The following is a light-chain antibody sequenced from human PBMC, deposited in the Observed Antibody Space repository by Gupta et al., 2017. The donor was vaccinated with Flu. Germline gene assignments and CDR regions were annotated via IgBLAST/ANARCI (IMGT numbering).Light chain of an antibody. J-gene: IGLJ2*01. V-gene: IGLV3-25*02. CDR2: KDT. CDR1: AVPKQY. Sequence: SYDLTQPPSVSVSPGQTARITCSGDAVPKQYSYWYQQKPGQAPVLVMSKDTERPSGIPGRFSGSTSGTTVTLTITGVQAEDEAEYYGQSADSSGSYFVFGGGTKLTVL. CDR3: QSADSSGSYFV.